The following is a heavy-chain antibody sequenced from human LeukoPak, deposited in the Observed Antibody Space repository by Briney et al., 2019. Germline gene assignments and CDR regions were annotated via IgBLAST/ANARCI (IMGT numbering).Heavy chain of an antibody. J-gene: IGHJ4*02. CDR3: ARARWLQLSPVLFDY. Sequence: ASVKVSCTASGYTFTGYYMHWVRQAPGPGLEWMGWINPNSGGTNYAQKFQGRVTMTRDTSISTAYMELSRLRSDDTAVYYCARARWLQLSPVLFDYWGQGTLVTVSS. V-gene: IGHV1-2*02. D-gene: IGHD5-24*01. CDR2: INPNSGGT. CDR1: GYTFTGYY.